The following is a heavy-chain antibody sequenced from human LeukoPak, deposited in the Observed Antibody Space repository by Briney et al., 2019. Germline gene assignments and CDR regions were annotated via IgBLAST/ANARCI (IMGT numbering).Heavy chain of an antibody. CDR2: INPSSGGT. D-gene: IGHD2-21*02. V-gene: IGHV1-2*06. Sequence: ASVKVSCKTSGYTFIGYSMHWVRQAPGRGLEWMGRINPSSGGTNYAQKFQDRVTMTRDTSISTAYMELSRLTSDDTAVCYCASHIVTAIHDYWGQGTLVTVFS. CDR1: GYTFIGYS. CDR3: ASHIVTAIHDY. J-gene: IGHJ4*02.